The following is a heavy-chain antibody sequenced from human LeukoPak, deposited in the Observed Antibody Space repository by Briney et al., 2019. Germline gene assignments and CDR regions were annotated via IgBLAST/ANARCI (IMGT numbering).Heavy chain of an antibody. CDR1: GGSVSSGSYY. Sequence: SETLSLTCTVSGGSVSSGSYYWSWIRQPPGKGLEWIGYIYYGGSTNYNPSLKSRVTISVDTSKNQFSLKLSSVTAADTAVYYCARAGHYYDSSGYYPLWGQGTLVTVSS. CDR2: IYYGGST. CDR3: ARAGHYYDSSGYYPL. V-gene: IGHV4-61*01. J-gene: IGHJ4*02. D-gene: IGHD3-22*01.